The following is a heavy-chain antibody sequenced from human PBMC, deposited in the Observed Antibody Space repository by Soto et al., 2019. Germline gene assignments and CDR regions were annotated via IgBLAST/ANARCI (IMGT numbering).Heavy chain of an antibody. J-gene: IGHJ6*02. CDR3: ASSRERYFDWSLRRYYGMDV. Sequence: QVQLVQSGAEVKKPGSSVKVSCKASGGTFSSYAISWVRQAPGQGLEWMGGIIPIFGTANYAQKFQGRVTITADESTSTAYMELSSLRSEDTAVYYCASSRERYFDWSLRRYYGMDVWGQGTTVTVSS. V-gene: IGHV1-69*01. CDR1: GGTFSSYA. CDR2: IIPIFGTA. D-gene: IGHD3-9*01.